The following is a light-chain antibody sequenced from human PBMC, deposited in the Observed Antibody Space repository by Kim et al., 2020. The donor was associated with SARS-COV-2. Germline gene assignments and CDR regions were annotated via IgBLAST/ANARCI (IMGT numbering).Light chain of an antibody. CDR3: NSRDSSGNHPWV. CDR1: SLRSYY. J-gene: IGLJ3*02. V-gene: IGLV3-19*01. Sequence: LGQTVRITCQGDSLRSYYASWYQQKPGQAPVLVIYGKNNRPSGIPDRFSGSSSGNTASLTITGAQAEDEADYYCNSRDSSGNHPWVFGAGTQLTVL. CDR2: GKN.